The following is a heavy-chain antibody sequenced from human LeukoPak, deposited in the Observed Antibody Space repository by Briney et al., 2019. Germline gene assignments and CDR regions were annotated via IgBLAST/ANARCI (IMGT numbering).Heavy chain of an antibody. V-gene: IGHV3-53*01. CDR3: ARAGTTGDFDY. CDR1: GFTVSSNY. D-gene: IGHD4-11*01. Sequence: EGSLRLSCAASGFTVSSNYMSWVRQAPGKGLEWVSVIYSGGSTYYADSVKGRFTISRDNSKNTLYLQMNSLRAEDTAVYYCARAGTTGDFDYWGQGTLVTVSS. CDR2: IYSGGST. J-gene: IGHJ4*02.